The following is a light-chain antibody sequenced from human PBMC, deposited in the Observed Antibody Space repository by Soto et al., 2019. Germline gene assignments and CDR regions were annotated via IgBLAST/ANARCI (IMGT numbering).Light chain of an antibody. J-gene: IGKJ2*01. CDR3: LHYGSSRYT. Sequence: EIVLTQSPGTLSLSPGERATLSCRASQSVSSSYLAWYQQKPGQAPRLVIYAASSRATGIPDRFSGSGSGPDFTLTISRLEPEDFAVYSCLHYGSSRYTFGQGTKLEIK. V-gene: IGKV3-20*01. CDR1: QSVSSSY. CDR2: AAS.